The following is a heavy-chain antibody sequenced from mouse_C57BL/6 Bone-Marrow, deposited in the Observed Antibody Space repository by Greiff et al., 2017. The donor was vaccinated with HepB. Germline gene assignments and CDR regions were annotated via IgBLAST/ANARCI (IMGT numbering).Heavy chain of an antibody. CDR1: GYTFTSYW. D-gene: IGHD1-1*01. Sequence: EVQLQQSGTVLARPGASVKMSCKTSGYTFTSYWMHWVKQRPGQGLEWIGAIYPGNSDTSYNQKFKGKAKLTAVTSASTAYMELSSLTNEDSPVYYCTIHYGRSYVWFAYWGQGTLVTVSA. J-gene: IGHJ3*01. CDR2: IYPGNSDT. CDR3: TIHYGRSYVWFAY. V-gene: IGHV1-5*01.